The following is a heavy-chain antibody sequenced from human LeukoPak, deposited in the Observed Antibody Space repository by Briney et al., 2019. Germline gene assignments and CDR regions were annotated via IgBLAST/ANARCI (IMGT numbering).Heavy chain of an antibody. CDR1: GGSISSSSYY. V-gene: IGHV4-39*01. Sequence: SETLSLTCTVSGGSISSSSYYWGWIRQPPGKGLEWIGSIYYSGSTYYNPSLKSRVTTSVDTSKNQFSLKLSSVSAADTAVYYCARHCSGTSCRNWFDPWGQGTLVTVSS. CDR3: ARHCSGTSCRNWFDP. CDR2: IYYSGST. D-gene: IGHD2-2*01. J-gene: IGHJ5*02.